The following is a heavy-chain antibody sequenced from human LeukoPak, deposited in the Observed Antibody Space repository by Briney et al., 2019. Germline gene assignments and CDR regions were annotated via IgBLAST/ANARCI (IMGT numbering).Heavy chain of an antibody. J-gene: IGHJ4*02. CDR1: GFTFTNAG. CDR2: IGASGGTI. V-gene: IGHV3-48*03. CDR3: ARLKMATMAVDY. Sequence: GGSLRLSCAASGFTFTNAGMSWVRQAPGKGLEWVSYIGASGGTIYYAGSVRGRFTISRDNAKNSLYLQMNSLRAEDTAVYYCARLKMATMAVDYWGQETMVSVCS. D-gene: IGHD5-24*01.